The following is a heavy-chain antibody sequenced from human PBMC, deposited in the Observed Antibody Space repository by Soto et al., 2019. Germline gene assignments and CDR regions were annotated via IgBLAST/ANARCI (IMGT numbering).Heavy chain of an antibody. J-gene: IGHJ5*02. D-gene: IGHD6-13*01. CDR2: IYPGDSDT. V-gene: IGHV5-51*01. CDR3: ARLSGESSSWFHWFDP. Sequence: ESLKISCKGSGYSFTSYWIGWVRQMPVKGLEWMGIIYPGDSDTRYSPSFQGQVTISADKSISTAYLQWSSLKASDTAMYYCARLSGESSSWFHWFDPWGQGTLVTVSS. CDR1: GYSFTSYW.